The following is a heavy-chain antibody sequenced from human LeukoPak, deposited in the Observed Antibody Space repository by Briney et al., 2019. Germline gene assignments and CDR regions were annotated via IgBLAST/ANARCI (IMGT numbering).Heavy chain of an antibody. J-gene: IGHJ3*02. CDR1: GYTFSSHA. V-gene: IGHV7-4-1*02. Sequence: ASVKISCKASGYTFSSHALNWVRQAPGQGPEWMGWINTNTGNPTHAQGFTGRFVFSLDTSVSTSYLQISSLKAEDTAVYYCARSCGGDCFGAFDIWGQGTMVTVSS. CDR2: INTNTGNP. D-gene: IGHD2-21*02. CDR3: ARSCGGDCFGAFDI.